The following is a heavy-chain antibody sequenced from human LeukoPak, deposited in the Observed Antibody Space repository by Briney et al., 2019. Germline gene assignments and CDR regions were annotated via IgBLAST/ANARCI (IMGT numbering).Heavy chain of an antibody. V-gene: IGHV3-43*02. Sequence: EGSLRLSCAASGFTFDDYAMHWVRQAPGKGLEWVSLISGDGGSTYYADSVKGRFTISRDNSKNSLYLQMNSLRTEDTALYYCAKVGSVYSSGWYRSYFGYWGQGTLVTVSS. CDR2: ISGDGGST. J-gene: IGHJ4*02. CDR3: AKVGSVYSSGWYRSYFGY. D-gene: IGHD6-19*01. CDR1: GFTFDDYA.